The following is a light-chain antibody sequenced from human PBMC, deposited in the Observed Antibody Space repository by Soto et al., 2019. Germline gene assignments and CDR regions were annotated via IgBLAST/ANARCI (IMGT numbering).Light chain of an antibody. CDR1: QGINRW. CDR2: TTS. Sequence: DIQMTQSPSFMSASVGDRVTVTCRASQGINRWLAWYQQKPGKAPKLLIYTTSTLASGVPSRFSGCGSGTDFTLTISSPQPEDFATYYCQQANSFPITFGQGTRLEIK. V-gene: IGKV1-12*01. J-gene: IGKJ5*01. CDR3: QQANSFPIT.